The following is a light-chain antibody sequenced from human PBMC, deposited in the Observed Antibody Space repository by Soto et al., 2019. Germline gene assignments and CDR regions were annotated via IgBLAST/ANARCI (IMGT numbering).Light chain of an antibody. J-gene: IGLJ1*01. V-gene: IGLV2-8*01. CDR2: EVS. CDR3: SSYAGSNNRGV. Sequence: QSALTQPPSASGSPGQSVTISCTGTSTDVGGYNYISWYQHHPGKGPKLIIYEVSERPSGVPDRFSGSKSGNTASLTVSGLQAEDEDDYYCSSYAGSNNRGVFGSGTKVTVL. CDR1: STDVGGYNY.